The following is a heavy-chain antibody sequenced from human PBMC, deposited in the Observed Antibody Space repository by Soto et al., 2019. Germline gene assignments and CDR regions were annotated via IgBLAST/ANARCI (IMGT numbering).Heavy chain of an antibody. CDR1: GFTFTSSA. CDR2: IVVGSGNT. CDR3: AASVTRMRFGELLTGGFDY. V-gene: IGHV1-58*01. J-gene: IGHJ4*02. D-gene: IGHD3-10*01. Sequence: QMQLVQSGPEAKKPGTSVKVSCKASGFTFTSSAVQWVRQARGQRLEWIGWIVVGSGNTNYAQKFQERVTITRDMSTSTAYMELSSLRSEDTAVYYCAASVTRMRFGELLTGGFDYWGQGTLVTVSS.